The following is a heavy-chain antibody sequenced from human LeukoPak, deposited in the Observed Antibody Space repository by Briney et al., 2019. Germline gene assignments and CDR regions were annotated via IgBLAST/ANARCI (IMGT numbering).Heavy chain of an antibody. CDR2: MNPNSGNT. J-gene: IGHJ6*02. V-gene: IGHV1-8*01. CDR3: ARPGVVGYYYYYGMDV. D-gene: IGHD2-15*01. CDR1: GYTFTSYD. Sequence: GASVKVSCKASGYTFTSYDINWVRQAPGQGLEWMGWMNPNSGNTGYAQKFQGRVTMTRNTSISTAYMGLSSLRSEDTAVYYCARPGVVGYYYYYGMDVWGQGTTVTVSS.